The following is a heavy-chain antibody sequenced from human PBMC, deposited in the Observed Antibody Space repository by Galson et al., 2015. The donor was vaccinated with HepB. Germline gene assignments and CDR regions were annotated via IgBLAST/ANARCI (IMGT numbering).Heavy chain of an antibody. D-gene: IGHD2-2*01. CDR3: ARGNLGYCTRSSCPLLDY. CDR2: IRNKAYGGAA. J-gene: IGHJ4*02. Sequence: SLRLSCAASGFTFSSYAMSWVRQPPGKGLEWVGFIRNKAYGGAAEYAASVKGRFTFSRDDSKSVAYLQMDSLKTEDTAVYYCARGNLGYCTRSSCPLLDYWGQGTLVTVSS. V-gene: IGHV3-49*04. CDR1: GFTFSSYA.